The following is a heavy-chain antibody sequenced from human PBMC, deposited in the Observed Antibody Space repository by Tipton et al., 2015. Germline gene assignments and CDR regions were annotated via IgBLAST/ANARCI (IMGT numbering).Heavy chain of an antibody. D-gene: IGHD3-22*01. V-gene: IGHV3-48*02. CDR2: ISGNGGTI. Sequence: SLRLSCAASGFTLSRYSMNWVRQAPGKGLKWVSYISGNGGTIYYADSVKGRFTISRDNAKNSLYLQMNSLRDEDTAVYYCASWAYYDTTGPTPVAFDYWGQGTLVTVSS. CDR1: GFTLSRYS. J-gene: IGHJ4*02. CDR3: ASWAYYDTTGPTPVAFDY.